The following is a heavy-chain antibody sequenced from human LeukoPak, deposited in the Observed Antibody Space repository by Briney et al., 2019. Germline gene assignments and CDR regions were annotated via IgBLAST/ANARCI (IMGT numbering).Heavy chain of an antibody. D-gene: IGHD2-15*01. V-gene: IGHV4-4*08. CDR1: GFIVSSDY. CDR2: ISLSGGT. Sequence: PGESLRLSCAVSGFIVSSDYMSWIRQPPGQGLEWIGYISLSGGTYYNPSLKSRATISLDTSRNQFSLKLTSVGAADTAVYYCARDFQGGPNDPWGQGTLVTVSS. CDR3: ARDFQGGPNDP. J-gene: IGHJ5*02.